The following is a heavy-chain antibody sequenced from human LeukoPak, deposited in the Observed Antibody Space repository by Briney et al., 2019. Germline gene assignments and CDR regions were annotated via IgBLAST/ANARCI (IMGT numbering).Heavy chain of an antibody. D-gene: IGHD1-26*01. CDR1: GFTFSSYG. J-gene: IGHJ4*02. CDR3: AKDKWDLLGPPLDY. V-gene: IGHV3-30*02. Sequence: GGSLRLSCAASGFTFSSYGIHGLRQAPGKGLEWVSFMRYDGGSEHYADSVKGRFTISRDNSRNTVYLQMNSLRSEDTAIYYCAKDKWDLLGPPLDYWGQGTLVTVSS. CDR2: MRYDGGSE.